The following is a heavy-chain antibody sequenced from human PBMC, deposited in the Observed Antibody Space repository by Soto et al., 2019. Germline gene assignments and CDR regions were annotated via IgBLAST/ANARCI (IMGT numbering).Heavy chain of an antibody. CDR2: INPSGGST. J-gene: IGHJ6*02. CDR1: GYTFTSYY. V-gene: IGHV1-46*01. D-gene: IGHD6-13*01. Sequence: ASVKVSCKASGYTFTSYYMHWVRQAPGQGLEWMGIINPSGGSTSYAQKFQGRVTMTRDTSTSTVYMELSSLRSEDTAVYYCARDGRQQLVHRTSIYYYYGMDVWGQGTTVTVSS. CDR3: ARDGRQQLVHRTSIYYYYGMDV.